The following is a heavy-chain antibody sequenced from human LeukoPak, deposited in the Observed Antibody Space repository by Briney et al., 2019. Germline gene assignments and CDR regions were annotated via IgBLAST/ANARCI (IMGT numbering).Heavy chain of an antibody. CDR2: IYAGDADT. CDR1: GHTFSTDC. V-gene: IGHV5-51*01. CDR3: ARFRGELMDGFDF. Sequence: PGDSLKISCKGSGHTFSTDCIAWVRQMPGKGLEWMGVIYAGDADTRYSPSFQGQVTISADKSLNTAYLQWTNLKASDTAMYYCARFRGELMDGFDFWGQGTLVTVSS. D-gene: IGHD1-7*01. J-gene: IGHJ4*02.